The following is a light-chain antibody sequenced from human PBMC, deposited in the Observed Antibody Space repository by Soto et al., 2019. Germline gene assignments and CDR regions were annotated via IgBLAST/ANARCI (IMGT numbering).Light chain of an antibody. V-gene: IGKV3-11*01. CDR2: DAS. J-gene: IGKJ3*01. CDR3: QHRSNWLGT. Sequence: EIVLTQSPATLSLSPGESATLSCGASQSVGIFLAWYQQKSGQTPRLLIYDASNRAPGIPARFSGSGSGTDFTLTISSLEPEDFAVYYCQHRSNWLGTFGPGTKVDIK. CDR1: QSVGIF.